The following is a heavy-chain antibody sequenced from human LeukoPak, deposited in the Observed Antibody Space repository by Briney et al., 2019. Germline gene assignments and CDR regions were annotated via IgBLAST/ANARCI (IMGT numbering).Heavy chain of an antibody. V-gene: IGHV4-38-2*01. CDR1: GYSISSGYY. CDR2: IYHSGST. D-gene: IGHD2-2*01. J-gene: IGHJ4*02. CDR3: ARFVSGVVVVPAAAGYYYFDY. Sequence: KPSETLSLTCAVSGYSISSGYYWGWIRQPPGKGLEWIGSIYHSGSTYYNPSLKSRVTISVDTSKNQFSLKLSSVTAADTAVYYCARFVSGVVVVPAAAGYYYFDYWSRGTLVTVSS.